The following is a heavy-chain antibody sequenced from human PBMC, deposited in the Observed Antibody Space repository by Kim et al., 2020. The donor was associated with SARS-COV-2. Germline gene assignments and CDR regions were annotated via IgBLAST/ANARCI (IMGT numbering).Heavy chain of an antibody. CDR1: GYRFSDIY. D-gene: IGHD6-19*01. CDR2: INPKDGGT. CDR3: ARGPISGAFDY. J-gene: IGHJ4*02. Sequence: ASVKVSCKASGYRFSDIYIHWLRQAPGQGPEWMGWINPKDGGTNYPQKFQGRVTMTRDMSITTVYMDLSRLRFDDTAVYYCARGPISGAFDYWGQGTLVTVS. V-gene: IGHV1-2*02.